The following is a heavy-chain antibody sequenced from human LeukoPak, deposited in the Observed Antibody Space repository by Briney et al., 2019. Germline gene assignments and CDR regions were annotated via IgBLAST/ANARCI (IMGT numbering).Heavy chain of an antibody. J-gene: IGHJ3*02. CDR2: INKNSDDI. CDR3: AKGYCSGGSCYRAFDI. CDR1: GFTFDDYA. V-gene: IGHV3-9*03. Sequence: PGGSLRLSCAASGFTFDDYAMYWVRQAPGKGLEWVSGINKNSDDIGYADSVKGRFTISRDNAKNSLYLQMNSLRAEDMALYYCAKGYCSGGSCYRAFDIWGQGTMVTVSS. D-gene: IGHD2-15*01.